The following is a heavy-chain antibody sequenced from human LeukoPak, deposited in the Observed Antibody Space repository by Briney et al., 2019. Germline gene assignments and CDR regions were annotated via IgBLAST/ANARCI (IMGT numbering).Heavy chain of an antibody. V-gene: IGHV5-51*03. D-gene: IGHD2-2*01. J-gene: IGHJ5*02. Sequence: GESLKISCKGSGYSFTSYWIGWVRQMPGKGLEWMGIIYPGDSDTRYSPSFRGQVTISADKSISTAYLQWSSLKASDTAMYYCARNPIDCSSSTSCPLPEDWFDPWGQGTLVTVSS. CDR1: GYSFTSYW. CDR3: ARNPIDCSSSTSCPLPEDWFDP. CDR2: IYPGDSDT.